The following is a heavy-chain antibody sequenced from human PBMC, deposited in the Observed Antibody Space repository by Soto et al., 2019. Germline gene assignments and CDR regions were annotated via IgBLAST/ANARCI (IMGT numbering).Heavy chain of an antibody. Sequence: SGSLVITSTVSGGSISDNYWYCIGQPPGKALVWIGYIYSNGITRHSPSLRSRVPISLDTSKNQFSLNLRSVTAEDTSVYHSARHSPRPTVFGHFYYYTMDVWGPGTTVT. D-gene: IGHD3-3*01. CDR2: IYSNGIT. CDR3: ARHSPRPTVFGHFYYYTMDV. J-gene: IGHJ6*02. CDR1: GGSISDNY. V-gene: IGHV4-59*01.